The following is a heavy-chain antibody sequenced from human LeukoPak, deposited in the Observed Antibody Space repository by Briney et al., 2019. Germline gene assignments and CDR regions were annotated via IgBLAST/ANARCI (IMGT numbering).Heavy chain of an antibody. CDR1: GASISTGTSY. CDR3: ASGGFLGGNFWGYYFDY. J-gene: IGHJ4*02. CDR2: IYHSGYT. D-gene: IGHD4-23*01. V-gene: IGHV4-39*01. Sequence: SETLSLTCNVSGASISTGTSYWGWIRQPPGRGLEWIGSIYHSGYTYYNPSLKSRVTISVDTSKDQFSLNLSSVTAADTAVYYCASGGFLGGNFWGYYFDYWGQGTLVTVSS.